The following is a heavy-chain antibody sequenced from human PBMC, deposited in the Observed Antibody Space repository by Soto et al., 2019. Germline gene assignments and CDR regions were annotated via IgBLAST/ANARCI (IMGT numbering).Heavy chain of an antibody. CDR1: GGPISSYY. CDR2: IYYTGST. V-gene: IGHV4-59*01. CDR3: ARSTRGAWFGELSSLSWFDP. Sequence: PSETLSLTCSVSGGPISSYYWSWIRQPPGKELDWIGYIYYTGSTNYNPSLKSRVTISLDTSKNQFSLKLSSVTAADTAVYYCARSTRGAWFGELSSLSWFDPWGQGILVTVSS. D-gene: IGHD3-10*01. J-gene: IGHJ5*02.